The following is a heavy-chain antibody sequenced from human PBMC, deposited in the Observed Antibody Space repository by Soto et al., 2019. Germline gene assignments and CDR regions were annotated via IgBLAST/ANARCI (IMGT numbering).Heavy chain of an antibody. D-gene: IGHD1-26*01. CDR2: ISGSGGST. CDR1: GFTFSSYA. CDR3: AKLSVWVGREFDC. Sequence: GGSLRLSCAASGFTFSSYAMSWVRQAPGKGLEWVSVISGSGGSTYYADSVKGRFTFSRDNSKNTLYLQMNSLRAEDTAVYYCAKLSVWVGREFDCWGQGTLVTVSS. V-gene: IGHV3-23*01. J-gene: IGHJ4*02.